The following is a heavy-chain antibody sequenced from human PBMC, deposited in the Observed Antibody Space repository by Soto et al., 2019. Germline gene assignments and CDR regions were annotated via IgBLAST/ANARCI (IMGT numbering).Heavy chain of an antibody. V-gene: IGHV1-2*02. CDR1: GYTFSGYY. CDR2: INPNSGGT. J-gene: IGHJ3*02. D-gene: IGHD5-12*01. CDR3: ARVNVDIVATTGFDDAFDI. Sequence: SVKVSFKASGYTFSGYYMHWVRQAPGQGLEWMGWINPNSGGTNYAQKFQGRVTMTRDTSISTAYMELSRLRSDDTAVYYCARVNVDIVATTGFDDAFDIWGQGTMVTVSS.